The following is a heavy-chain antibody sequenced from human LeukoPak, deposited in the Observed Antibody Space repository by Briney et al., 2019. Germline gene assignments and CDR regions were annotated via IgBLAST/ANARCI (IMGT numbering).Heavy chain of an antibody. CDR1: GFTFGDYA. CDR2: IRSKAYGGTT. J-gene: IGHJ4*02. Sequence: GGSLRLSCTASGFTFGDYAMSWARQAPGKGLEWVGFIRSKAYGGTTEYAASVKGRFTISRDDSKSIAYLQMNSLKTEDTAVYYCTRDTMVRGVITPREAYWGQGTLVTVSS. D-gene: IGHD3-10*01. V-gene: IGHV3-49*04. CDR3: TRDTMVRGVITPREAY.